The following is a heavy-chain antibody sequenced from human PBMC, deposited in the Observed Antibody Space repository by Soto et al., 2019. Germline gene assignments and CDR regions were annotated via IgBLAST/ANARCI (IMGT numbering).Heavy chain of an antibody. CDR3: ARASIAAHDAFDI. V-gene: IGHV4-34*01. J-gene: IGHJ3*02. CDR2: INHSGST. D-gene: IGHD6-25*01. Sequence: SETLSLTCAVYGGSFSGYYWSWIRQPPGKGLEWIGEINHSGSTNYNPSLKSRVTISVDTSKNQFSLKLSSVTAADTAVYYCARASIAAHDAFDIWGQGTMVTASS. CDR1: GGSFSGYY.